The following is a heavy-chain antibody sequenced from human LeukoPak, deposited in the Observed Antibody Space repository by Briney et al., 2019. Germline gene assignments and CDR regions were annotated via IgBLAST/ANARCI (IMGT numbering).Heavy chain of an antibody. CDR3: ARSSRGGSSWYWVDY. Sequence: GGSLRLSCAASGFTFSSYAMSWVRQAPGKGLEWVSAIGGSGGSTYYADSVKGRFTISRDNSKNTLYLQMNSLRAEDTAVFYCARSSRGGSSWYWVDYWGQGTLVTVSS. D-gene: IGHD6-13*01. J-gene: IGHJ4*02. CDR2: IGGSGGST. CDR1: GFTFSSYA. V-gene: IGHV3-23*01.